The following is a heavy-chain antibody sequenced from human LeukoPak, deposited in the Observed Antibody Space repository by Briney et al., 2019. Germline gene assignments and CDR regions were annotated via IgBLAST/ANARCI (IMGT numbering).Heavy chain of an antibody. CDR1: GGSISRYY. D-gene: IGHD5-12*01. V-gene: IGHV4-59*01. Sequence: SETLSLTCTVSGGSISRYYWSWVRQPPGKGLEWIGFIYYSGSANYNPSLRSGGTISVDTTKNKFSMKQTSVTGADTAVYYCARTGVVATSYFFDYWGHGTLVTVSS. CDR2: IYYSGSA. CDR3: ARTGVVATSYFFDY. J-gene: IGHJ4*01.